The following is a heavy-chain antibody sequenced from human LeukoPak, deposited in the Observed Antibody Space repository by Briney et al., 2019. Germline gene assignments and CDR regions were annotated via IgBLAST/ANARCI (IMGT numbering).Heavy chain of an antibody. D-gene: IGHD1-7*01. V-gene: IGHV4-61*08. CDR1: GGSISSGDYY. J-gene: IGHJ5*02. CDR3: ARVNWNSWFDP. Sequence: AETLSLTCTVSGGSISSGDYYWSWLRQPPGKGLEWIGYIYYSGSTNYNPSLKSRVTISVDTSKNQFSLKLSSVTAADTAVYYCARVNWNSWFDPWGQGTLVTVSS. CDR2: IYYSGST.